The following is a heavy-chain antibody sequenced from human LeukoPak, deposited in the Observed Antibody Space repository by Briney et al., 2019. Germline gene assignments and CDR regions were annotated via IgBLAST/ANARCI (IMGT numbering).Heavy chain of an antibody. Sequence: GESLKISCKASGYRFTDQWIGWVRRKPGKDLEWMGIIYPDGSHTVYSPSFQGQVTISVDRSITTAYLHWNSLRASDSATYYCAIHIVVVTTARDAFDIWGQGTVVTVSS. CDR2: IYPDGSHT. CDR3: AIHIVVVTTARDAFDI. CDR1: GYRFTDQW. J-gene: IGHJ3*02. D-gene: IGHD2-21*02. V-gene: IGHV5-51*01.